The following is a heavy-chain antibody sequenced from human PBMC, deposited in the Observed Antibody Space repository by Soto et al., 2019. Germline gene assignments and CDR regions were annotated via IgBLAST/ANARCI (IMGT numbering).Heavy chain of an antibody. CDR2: ISAYNGNT. V-gene: IGHV1-18*01. Sequence: ASVKVSCKASGYTFTSYGISWVRQAPGQGLEWMGWISAYNGNTNYAQKLQGRVTMTTDTSTSTAYMELRSLRSDDTAVYYCARGAADIVVVVAATYFDYWGQGTLVTVS. J-gene: IGHJ4*02. CDR1: GYTFTSYG. CDR3: ARGAADIVVVVAATYFDY. D-gene: IGHD2-15*01.